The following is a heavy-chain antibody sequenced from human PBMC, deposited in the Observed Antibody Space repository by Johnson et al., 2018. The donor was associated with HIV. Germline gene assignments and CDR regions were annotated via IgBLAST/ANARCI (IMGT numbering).Heavy chain of an antibody. Sequence: VQLVESGGGLVKPGGSLRVSCAASGFTFNRAWMSWVRQAPGKGLEWVGRVKSKTDGGTTDYAAPVKGRFTISRDNSKNTLYLQMNSLRAEDTAVYYCGKGDKMATITSRYDAFDIWGQGTMVTVSS. CDR2: VKSKTDGGTT. CDR1: GFTFNRAW. J-gene: IGHJ3*02. V-gene: IGHV3-15*01. CDR3: GKGDKMATITSRYDAFDI. D-gene: IGHD5-24*01.